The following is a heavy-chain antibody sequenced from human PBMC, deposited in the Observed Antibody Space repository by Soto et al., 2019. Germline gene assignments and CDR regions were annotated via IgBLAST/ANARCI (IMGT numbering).Heavy chain of an antibody. CDR2: LSYSGST. Sequence: QVQLQESGPGLVTPSQTLSLPCTVSGGSISSGDYYWSWIRQPPGKGLEWIGYLSYSGSTCYNPARKSRVTSTVDPAKNQCSRKLSSVTAADTAGDDWAGVDSSGYWGWDYWGQGTLDTVSS. V-gene: IGHV4-30-4*01. CDR1: GGSISSGDYY. CDR3: AGVDSSGYWGWDY. J-gene: IGHJ4*02. D-gene: IGHD3-22*01.